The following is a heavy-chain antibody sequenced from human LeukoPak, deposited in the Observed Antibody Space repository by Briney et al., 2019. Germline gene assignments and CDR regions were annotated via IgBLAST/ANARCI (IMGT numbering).Heavy chain of an antibody. CDR1: GGSVSSGSYY. J-gene: IGHJ4*02. Sequence: SETLSLTCTVSGGSVSSGSYYWSWIRQPPGKGLEWIGYIYYSGSTNYNPSLKSRVTISVDTSKNQFSLKLSSVTAADTAAYYCARGLGYSYGYSDYWGQGTLVTVSS. CDR3: ARGLGYSYGYSDY. CDR2: IYYSGST. D-gene: IGHD5-18*01. V-gene: IGHV4-61*01.